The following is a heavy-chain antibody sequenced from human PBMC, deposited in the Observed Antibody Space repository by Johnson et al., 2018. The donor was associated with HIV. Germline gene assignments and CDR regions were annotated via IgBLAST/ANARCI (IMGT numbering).Heavy chain of an antibody. D-gene: IGHD2-15*01. Sequence: QVQLVESGGGLVKPGGSLRLSCAASGFTFSDYYMSWIRQAPGKGLEWVSGISWNSDGRSTYCADSVKGRFTISRDNAYNTLNLQMNSLRAEDTAVYYCPRDRAWGDNVVVAAYGAFDIWGQGTMVTVSS. CDR3: PRDRAWGDNVVVAAYGAFDI. CDR1: GFTFSDYY. V-gene: IGHV3-11*04. J-gene: IGHJ3*02. CDR2: ISWNSDGRST.